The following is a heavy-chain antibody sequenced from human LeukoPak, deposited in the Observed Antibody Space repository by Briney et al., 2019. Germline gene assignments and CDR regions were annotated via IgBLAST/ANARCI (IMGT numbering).Heavy chain of an antibody. D-gene: IGHD1-20*01. V-gene: IGHV4-30-2*01. J-gene: IGHJ5*02. CDR2: IYHSGST. CDR3: ARGTITGTYL. CDR1: GGSISSGGYY. Sequence: PSETLSLTCTVSGGSISSGGYYWSWIRQPPGKGLEWIGYIYHSGSTYYNPSLKSRVTISVDRSKNQFSLKLSSVTAADTAVYYCARGTITGTYLWGQGTLVTVSS.